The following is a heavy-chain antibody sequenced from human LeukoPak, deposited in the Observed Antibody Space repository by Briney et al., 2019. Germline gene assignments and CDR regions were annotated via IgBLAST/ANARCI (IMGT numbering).Heavy chain of an antibody. J-gene: IGHJ4*02. CDR3: ASPVGDSYGSGLDY. Sequence: GESLQISCKGSGSGCTSYWIGWVRQLPGKGLEWMGRIDPSDSYTNYSPSFQGHVTISSDKSISTAYLHWSSLKASDTAMYYCASPVGDSYGSGLDYWGQGTLVTVSS. CDR2: IDPSDSYT. D-gene: IGHD3-10*01. V-gene: IGHV5-10-1*01. CDR1: GSGCTSYW.